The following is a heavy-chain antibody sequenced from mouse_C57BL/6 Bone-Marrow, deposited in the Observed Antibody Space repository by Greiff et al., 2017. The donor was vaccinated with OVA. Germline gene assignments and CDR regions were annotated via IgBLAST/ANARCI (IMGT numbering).Heavy chain of an antibody. J-gene: IGHJ4*01. CDR2: ISNGGGST. CDR1: GFTFSDYY. CDR3: ARPTGTGAMDY. V-gene: IGHV5-12*01. Sequence: EVQVVESGGGLVQPGGSLKLSCAASGFTFSDYYMYWVRQTPEKRLEWVAYISNGGGSTYYPDTVKGRFTISRDNAKNTLYLQMSRLKSEDTAMYYCARPTGTGAMDYWGQGTSVTVSS. D-gene: IGHD4-1*02.